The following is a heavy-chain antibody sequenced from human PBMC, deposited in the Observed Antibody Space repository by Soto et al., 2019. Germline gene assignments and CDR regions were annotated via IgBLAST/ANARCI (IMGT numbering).Heavy chain of an antibody. CDR2: ISGNGGGT. CDR3: AKSRGSGSYFNPSDAFDF. CDR1: GFTFSSYA. J-gene: IGHJ3*01. Sequence: EVQLLDSGGGLVQPGGSLRLSCAASGFTFSSYAMSWVRQAPGKGLEWVSSISGNGGGTYYADSVKGRFTISRDNSKNTPSLQMNSLRAEDTAVYYCAKSRGSGSYFNPSDAFDFWGQGTMVTVSS. D-gene: IGHD3-10*01. V-gene: IGHV3-23*01.